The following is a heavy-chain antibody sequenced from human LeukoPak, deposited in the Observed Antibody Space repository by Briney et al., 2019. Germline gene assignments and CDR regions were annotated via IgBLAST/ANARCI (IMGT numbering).Heavy chain of an antibody. J-gene: IGHJ3*02. CDR2: LDPEDGET. CDR1: GYTLTELS. V-gene: IGHV1-24*01. CDR3: ATEWLLQGGNAFDI. D-gene: IGHD3-22*01. Sequence: ASVKVSCKVSGYTLTELSMHWVRQAPGKGLEWMGGLDPEDGETIYAQKFQGRVTMTEDASTDTAYMELSSLRSEDTAVYYCATEWLLQGGNAFDIWGQGTMVTVSS.